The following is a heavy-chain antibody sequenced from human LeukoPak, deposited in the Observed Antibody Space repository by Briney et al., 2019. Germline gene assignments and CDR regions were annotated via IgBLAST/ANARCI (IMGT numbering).Heavy chain of an antibody. CDR1: GFTFSSYS. V-gene: IGHV3-21*01. J-gene: IGHJ3*02. CDR2: ISSSSSYI. Sequence: GGSLRLSCAASGFTFSSYSMNWVRRAPGKGLEWVSSISSSSSYIYYADSVKGRFTISRDNAKNSLYLQMNSLRAEDTAVYYCARDRVGENAFDIWGQGTMVTVSS. D-gene: IGHD3-10*01. CDR3: ARDRVGENAFDI.